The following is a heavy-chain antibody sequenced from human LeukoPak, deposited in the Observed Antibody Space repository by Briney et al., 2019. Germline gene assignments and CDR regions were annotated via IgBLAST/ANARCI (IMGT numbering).Heavy chain of an antibody. CDR1: GGSISRTAYY. D-gene: IGHD4-17*01. V-gene: IGHV4-39*01. CDR2: IYYTGIT. Sequence: PSETLSLTCSVSGGSISRTAYYWGWIRQPPGKGLEWIGSIYYTGITYYNPSLESRVTIFLDTSRNQFSLKLNSVTAPETAVYYCVGRRGDGDYRPEYWGQGTLVTVSS. J-gene: IGHJ4*02. CDR3: VGRRGDGDYRPEY.